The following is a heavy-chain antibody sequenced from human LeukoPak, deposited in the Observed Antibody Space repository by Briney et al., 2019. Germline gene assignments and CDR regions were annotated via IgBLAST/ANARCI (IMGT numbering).Heavy chain of an antibody. CDR2: IRYDGSNK. D-gene: IGHD4-17*01. CDR3: ARDSSRIPYGDYPGDAFDI. J-gene: IGHJ3*02. V-gene: IGHV3-30*02. Sequence: GGSLRLSCAASGFTFSSYGMHWVRQAPGKGLEWVAFIRYDGSNKYYADSVKGRFTISRDNSKNTLYLQMNSQRAEDTAVYYCARDSSRIPYGDYPGDAFDIWGQGTMVTVSS. CDR1: GFTFSSYG.